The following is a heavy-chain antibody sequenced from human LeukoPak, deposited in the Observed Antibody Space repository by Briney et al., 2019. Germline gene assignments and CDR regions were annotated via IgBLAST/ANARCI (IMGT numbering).Heavy chain of an antibody. CDR3: ARTGRITIARSFAP. CDR2: ISAYNGNT. D-gene: IGHD3-10*01. Sequence: GASVKVSCKASGYTFTTSDITWVRQAPGQGLEWMGWISAYNGNTNYSQKLQGRVTMTTDTSTSTAYMELRSLRSDDTAVYYCARTGRITIARSFAPWGQGTLVTASS. CDR1: GYTFTTSD. J-gene: IGHJ5*02. V-gene: IGHV1-18*01.